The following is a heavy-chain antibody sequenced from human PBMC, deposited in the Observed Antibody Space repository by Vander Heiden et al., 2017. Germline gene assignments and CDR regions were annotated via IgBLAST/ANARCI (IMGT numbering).Heavy chain of an antibody. J-gene: IGHJ4*02. CDR3: ARDEGYSYGTFDFDY. D-gene: IGHD5-18*01. Sequence: EVQLVESGGGLVKPGGSLRLSCAASGFTFSGYCMNWVRQAPGKGLEWVSSISSSSSYIYYADSVKGRFTISRDNAKNSLYLQMNSLRAEDTAVYYCARDEGYSYGTFDFDYWGQGTLVTVSS. CDR2: ISSSSSYI. CDR1: GFTFSGYC. V-gene: IGHV3-21*01.